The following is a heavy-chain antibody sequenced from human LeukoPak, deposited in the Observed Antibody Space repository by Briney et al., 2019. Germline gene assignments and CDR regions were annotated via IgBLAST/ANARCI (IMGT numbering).Heavy chain of an antibody. CDR1: GYTFTNYG. J-gene: IGHJ3*02. D-gene: IGHD3-22*01. V-gene: IGHV1-18*01. CDR3: ARVPYYYDSSGSGAFDI. CDR2: ISAYNGNT. Sequence: ASVKVSCKASGYTFTNYGISWVRQAPGQGLEWMGWISAYNGNTNYAQKLQGRVTMTTDTSTSTAYMELRSLRSDDTAVYYCARVPYYYDSSGSGAFDIWGQGTMVTVSS.